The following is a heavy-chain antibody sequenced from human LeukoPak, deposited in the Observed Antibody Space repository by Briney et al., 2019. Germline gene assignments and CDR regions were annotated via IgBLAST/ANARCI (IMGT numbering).Heavy chain of an antibody. V-gene: IGHV3-23*01. J-gene: IGHJ4*02. CDR2: ISGSGGST. CDR3: ARGIAVAGGLDY. D-gene: IGHD6-19*01. CDR1: GFTFSSYA. Sequence: GGSLRLSCAASGFTFSSYAMSWVRQAPGKGLEWVSAISGSGGSTYYADSVKGRFTISRDNSKNTLYLQMNSLRAEDTAVYYCARGIAVAGGLDYWGQGTLVTVSS.